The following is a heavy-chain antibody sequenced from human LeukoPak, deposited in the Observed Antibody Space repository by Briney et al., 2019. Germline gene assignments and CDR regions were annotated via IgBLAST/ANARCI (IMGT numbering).Heavy chain of an antibody. Sequence: SQTLSLTCTVSGGSISSGGYYWSWIRQPPGKGLEWIGYIYHSGSTYYNPSLKSRVTISVDTSKNQFSLKLSSVTAADTAVYYCAREAREGHVFDIWGQGTMVTVS. V-gene: IGHV4-30-2*01. CDR3: AREAREGHVFDI. D-gene: IGHD5-24*01. CDR1: GGSISSGGYY. CDR2: IYHSGST. J-gene: IGHJ3*02.